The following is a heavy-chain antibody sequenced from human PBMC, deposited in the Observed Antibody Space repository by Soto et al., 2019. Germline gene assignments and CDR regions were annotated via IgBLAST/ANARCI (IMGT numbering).Heavy chain of an antibody. CDR2: ISRSGATT. J-gene: IGHJ6*02. V-gene: IGHV3-23*01. CDR3: AKDGDCCGGSCYLLYYYHGMDV. Sequence: GGSLRLSCAASGFTFSSYALSWVRQAPGKGLEWVSTISRSGATTYYADSVKGRFTISRDISKNTLYLQMNSLRAEDTALYYCAKDGDCCGGSCYLLYYYHGMDVWGQGTTVTVSS. D-gene: IGHD2-15*01. CDR1: GFTFSSYA.